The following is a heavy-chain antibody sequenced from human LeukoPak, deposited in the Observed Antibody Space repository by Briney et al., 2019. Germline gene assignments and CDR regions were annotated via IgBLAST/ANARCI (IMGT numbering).Heavy chain of an antibody. CDR3: AREEREYCTTTNCFDFDY. CDR2: INPDNGDT. CDR1: GYTFIDSY. J-gene: IGHJ4*02. D-gene: IGHD2-2*01. Sequence: ASVKVSCKTSGYTFIDSYVHWVRQAPGQGLEWMGWINPDNGDTKYARKFQGRISMTSDTSISTAYMELSSLTSDDTAVFFSAREEREYCTTTNCFDFDYWGQGTLVAVSS. V-gene: IGHV1-2*02.